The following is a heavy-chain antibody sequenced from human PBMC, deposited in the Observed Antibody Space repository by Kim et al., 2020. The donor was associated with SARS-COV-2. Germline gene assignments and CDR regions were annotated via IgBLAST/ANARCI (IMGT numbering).Heavy chain of an antibody. CDR3: ARKQRYFDFYYYGMDV. Sequence: SETLSLTCTVSGGSISSGGYYWSWIRQHPGKGLEWIGYIYYSGSTYYNPSLKSRVTISVDTSKNQFSLKLSSVTAADTAVYYCARKQRYFDFYYYGMDVWGQGTTVTVSS. V-gene: IGHV4-31*03. J-gene: IGHJ6*02. D-gene: IGHD3-9*01. CDR1: GGSISSGGYY. CDR2: IYYSGST.